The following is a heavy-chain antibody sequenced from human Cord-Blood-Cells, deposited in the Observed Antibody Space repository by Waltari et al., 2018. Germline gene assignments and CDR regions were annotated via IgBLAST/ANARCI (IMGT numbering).Heavy chain of an antibody. D-gene: IGHD2-2*01. CDR1: GYTFTSYD. J-gene: IGHJ5*02. V-gene: IGHV1-8*01. CDR3: ARLYCGSTSCYRDWFDP. CDR2: MNPNRGNT. Sequence: QVQLVQSGAEVKKPGASVKVSCKASGYTFTSYDINWVRPATGQGLEWMGWMNPNRGNTGYAQKFQGRVTMTRNTSISTAYMELSSLRSEDTAVYYCARLYCGSTSCYRDWFDPWGQGTLVTVSS.